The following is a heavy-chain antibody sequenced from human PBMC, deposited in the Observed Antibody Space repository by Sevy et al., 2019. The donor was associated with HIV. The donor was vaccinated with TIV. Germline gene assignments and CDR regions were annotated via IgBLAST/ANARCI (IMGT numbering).Heavy chain of an antibody. V-gene: IGHV3-15*01. Sequence: GGSLRLSCAASGFTFSRAWMSWVRQAPGKGLESVGRIKSNSNGGTIDYAAPVKGRFSISRDDSENTVYLQMNSLNTEDTATYYCTTDRGRTSSMYFDLWGRGTLVTVSS. CDR2: IKSNSNGGTI. J-gene: IGHJ2*01. D-gene: IGHD3-10*01. CDR1: GFTFSRAW. CDR3: TTDRGRTSSMYFDL.